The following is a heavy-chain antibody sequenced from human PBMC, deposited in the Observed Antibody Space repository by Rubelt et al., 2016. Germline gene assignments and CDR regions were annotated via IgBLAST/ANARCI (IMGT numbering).Heavy chain of an antibody. D-gene: IGHD6-19*01. CDR2: LSSRGDAI. J-gene: IGHJ1*01. CDR3: ARDQSRGDGLSCFQD. CDR1: GFTFNTYA. V-gene: IGHV3-21*01. Sequence: EVQLVESGGGLVKPGGSLRLSCAASGFTFNTYAMNWIRQAPGKGLEWVSSLSSRGDAIYYADSVKGRFTISRDNSRNTLYLQMDSLRAEDTAVYYCARDQSRGDGLSCFQDWGQGTLATVSS.